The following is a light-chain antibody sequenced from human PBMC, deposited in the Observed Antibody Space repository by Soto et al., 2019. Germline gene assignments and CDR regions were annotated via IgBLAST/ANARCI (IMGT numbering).Light chain of an antibody. J-gene: IGLJ1*01. Sequence: QSVLTQPASVSGSPGQSITISCTGTSSDVGTYNYVSWYQQHSGKAPKLMIYEVSNRPSGVSNRFCGSKSGNTASLTISGLQAEDEAYYYCSPYPSSLTLYVFGSGTKLTVL. CDR2: EVS. CDR1: SSDVGTYNY. CDR3: SPYPSSLTLYV. V-gene: IGLV2-14*01.